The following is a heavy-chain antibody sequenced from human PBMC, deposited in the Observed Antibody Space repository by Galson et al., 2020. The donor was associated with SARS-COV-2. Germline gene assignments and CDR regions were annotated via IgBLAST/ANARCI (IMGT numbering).Heavy chain of an antibody. V-gene: IGHV1-18*01. CDR1: GYTFTSYG. J-gene: IGHJ4*02. Sequence: ASVKVSCKASGYTFTSYGISWVRQAPGQGLEWMGWISAYNGNTNYAQKLQGRVTMTTDTSTSTAYMELRSLRSDDTAVYYCARDRVYDYVWGSYRLDDWGQGTLVTVSS. D-gene: IGHD3-16*02. CDR3: ARDRVYDYVWGSYRLDD. CDR2: ISAYNGNT.